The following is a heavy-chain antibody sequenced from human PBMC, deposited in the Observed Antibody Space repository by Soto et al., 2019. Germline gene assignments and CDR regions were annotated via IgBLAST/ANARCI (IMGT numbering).Heavy chain of an antibody. V-gene: IGHV1-46*01. D-gene: IGHD2-15*01. CDR3: TRSYCSGNSCYSNDAFDI. Sequence: GASVKVSCKASGYTFTSYYMHWVRQAPGQGLEWMGIINPSGGSTSYAQKFQGRVTLTRDTSTSTVYMELSSLRSEDTAVYYCTRSYCSGNSCYSNDAFDIWGQGTMVTVSS. CDR1: GYTFTSYY. CDR2: INPSGGST. J-gene: IGHJ3*02.